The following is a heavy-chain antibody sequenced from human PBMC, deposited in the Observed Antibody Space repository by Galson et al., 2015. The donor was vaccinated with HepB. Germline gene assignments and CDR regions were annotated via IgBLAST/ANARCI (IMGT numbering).Heavy chain of an antibody. J-gene: IGHJ6*03. CDR3: ARIRAYGSGSRYYYYCMDV. CDR1: GFSLSNARMG. CDR2: IFSNDEK. Sequence: PALVKPTQTLTLTCTVSGFSLSNARMGVSWIRQPPGKALEWLAHIFSNDEKSYSTSLKSRLTISKDTSKSQVVLTMTNMDPVDTATYYCARIRAYGSGSRYYYYCMDVWGKGTTVTVSS. V-gene: IGHV2-26*01. D-gene: IGHD3-10*01.